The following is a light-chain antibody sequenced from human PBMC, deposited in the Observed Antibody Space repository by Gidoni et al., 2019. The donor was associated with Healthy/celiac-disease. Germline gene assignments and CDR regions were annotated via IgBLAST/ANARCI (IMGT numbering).Light chain of an antibody. CDR2: GAS. CDR3: QQYGSSPQIT. Sequence: ELVLTQSPGTLSLSPGERATHSCRASQSVSSSYLAWYQQKPGQAPRLLIYGASSRATGIPDRFSGSGSGTDFTLTISRLEPEDFAVYYCQQYGSSPQITFGPGTKVDIK. V-gene: IGKV3-20*01. CDR1: QSVSSSY. J-gene: IGKJ3*01.